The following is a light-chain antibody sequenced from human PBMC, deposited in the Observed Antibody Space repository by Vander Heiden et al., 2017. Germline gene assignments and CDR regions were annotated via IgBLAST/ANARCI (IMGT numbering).Light chain of an antibody. CDR3: QQGYSAPPMYS. CDR2: AAS. J-gene: IGKJ2*03. CDR1: QSISKY. V-gene: IGKV1-39*01. Sequence: DLQMTQSPSSLSASVGDRVPITCRASQSISKYVNWYQQKPGKAPKLLVYAASTVQSGVPSRFSDSGSVTDFTLTISSLQPADFATYYCQQGYSAPPMYSFGPGTKLEIK.